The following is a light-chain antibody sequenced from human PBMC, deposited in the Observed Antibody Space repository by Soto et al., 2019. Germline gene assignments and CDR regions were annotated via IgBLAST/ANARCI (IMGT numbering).Light chain of an antibody. J-gene: IGLJ1*01. CDR1: SSDVGGYNY. V-gene: IGLV2-8*01. CDR2: EVN. Sequence: QSVVAQPPSASGSPGQSVSSSCTGTSSDVGGYNYVSWYQQHPGKAPKLMIYEVNKRPSGVPDRFSGSKSGNTASLTVSDLQAEDEADYYCSSYAGSSNVFGTGTKVTVL. CDR3: SSYAGSSNV.